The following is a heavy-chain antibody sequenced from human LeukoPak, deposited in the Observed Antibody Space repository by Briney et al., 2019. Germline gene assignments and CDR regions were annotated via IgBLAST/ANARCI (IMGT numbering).Heavy chain of an antibody. CDR3: ARDGPGSYQLLLYFDY. Sequence: ASVRVSCKASGYTFTGYYMHWVRQAPGQGLEWMGWINPNSGGTNYAQKFQGRVTLTRDTSISTAYMELSRLRSDDTAVYYCARDGPGSYQLLLYFDYWGQGTLVTVSS. J-gene: IGHJ4*02. V-gene: IGHV1-2*02. CDR2: INPNSGGT. CDR1: GYTFTGYY. D-gene: IGHD2-2*01.